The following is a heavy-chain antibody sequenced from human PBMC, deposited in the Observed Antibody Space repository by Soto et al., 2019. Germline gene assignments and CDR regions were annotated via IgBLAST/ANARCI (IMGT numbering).Heavy chain of an antibody. CDR2: IIPIFGTA. CDR3: ARDNPSMARYYFDY. D-gene: IGHD3-3*01. CDR1: GGTFSSYA. V-gene: IGHV1-69*13. J-gene: IGHJ4*02. Sequence: VASVKVSGKASGGTFSSYAISWVRQAPGQGLEWMGGIIPIFGTANYAQKFQGRVTITADESTSTAYMELSSLRSEDTAVYYCARDNPSMARYYFDYWGQGTLVTVSS.